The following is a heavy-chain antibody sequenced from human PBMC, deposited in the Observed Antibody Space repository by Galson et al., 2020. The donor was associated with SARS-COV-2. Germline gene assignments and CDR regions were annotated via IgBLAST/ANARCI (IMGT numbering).Heavy chain of an antibody. Sequence: SQASETLSLTCAVSGGSFSGYYWSWIRQPPGKGLEWIGEINHSGSTNYNPSLKSRVTISVDTSKNQFSLKLSSVTAADTAVYYCASGWELLDYWGQGTLVTVSS. CDR3: ASGWELLDY. CDR2: INHSGST. J-gene: IGHJ4*02. D-gene: IGHD1-26*01. CDR1: GGSFSGYY. V-gene: IGHV4-34*01.